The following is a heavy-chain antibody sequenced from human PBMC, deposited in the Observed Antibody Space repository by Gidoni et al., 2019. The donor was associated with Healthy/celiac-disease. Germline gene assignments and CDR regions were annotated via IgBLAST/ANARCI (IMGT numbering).Heavy chain of an antibody. Sequence: QVQLQQWGAGLLKPSETLSLTCAVYGGSFSGYYWSWIRQPPGKGLEWIGEINHRGSTNYNPSLKSRVTISVDTSKNQFSLKLSSVTAADTAVYYCARAMGGYYFDYWGQGTLVTVSS. D-gene: IGHD3-16*01. CDR3: ARAMGGYYFDY. CDR2: INHRGST. CDR1: GGSFSGYY. V-gene: IGHV4-34*01. J-gene: IGHJ4*02.